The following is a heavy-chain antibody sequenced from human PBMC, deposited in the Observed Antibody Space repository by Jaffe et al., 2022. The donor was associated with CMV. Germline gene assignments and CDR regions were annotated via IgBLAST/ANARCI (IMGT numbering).Heavy chain of an antibody. V-gene: IGHV3-9*01. J-gene: IGHJ4*02. CDR1: GFTFDDYA. Sequence: EVQLVESGGGLVQPGRSLRLSCAASGFTFDDYAMHWVRQAPGKGLEWVSGISWNSGSIGYADSVKGRFTISRDNAKNSLYLQMNSLRAEDTALYYCAKDIHGGYFDYWGQGTLVTVSS. CDR3: AKDIHGGYFDY. CDR2: ISWNSGSI.